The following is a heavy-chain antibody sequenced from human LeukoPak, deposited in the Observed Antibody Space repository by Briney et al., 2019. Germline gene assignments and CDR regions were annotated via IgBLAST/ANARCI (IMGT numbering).Heavy chain of an antibody. J-gene: IGHJ5*02. V-gene: IGHV4-59*01. CDR2: IYYSGST. CDR3: AREASTYYYDSSGYYPNWFDP. CDR1: GGSISSDY. D-gene: IGHD3-22*01. Sequence: SETLSLTCTVSGGSISSDYWSWIRQPPGKGLEWIGHIYYSGSTSYNPSLKSRITISVDPSKNQFSLRLSSVTAADTAVYYCAREASTYYYDSSGYYPNWFDPWGQGTLVTVSS.